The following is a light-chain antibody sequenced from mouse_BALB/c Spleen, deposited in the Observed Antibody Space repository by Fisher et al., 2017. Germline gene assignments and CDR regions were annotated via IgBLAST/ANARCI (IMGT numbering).Light chain of an antibody. CDR3: QQWSSYPPT. J-gene: IGKJ4*01. Sequence: IVLTQTPAIMSASLGEKVTMTCSASSSVSYMYWYQQKPGSSPRLLIYDTSNLASGVPVRFSGSGSGTSYSLTISRMEAEDAATYYCQQWSSYPPTFGSGTKLEIK. V-gene: IGKV4-55*01. CDR2: DTS. CDR1: SSVSY.